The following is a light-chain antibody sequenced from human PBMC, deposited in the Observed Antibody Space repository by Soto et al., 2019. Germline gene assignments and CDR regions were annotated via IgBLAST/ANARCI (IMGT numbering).Light chain of an antibody. CDR2: EVS. J-gene: IGLJ1*01. Sequence: SVLTQPASVCGSPGQSITISCTGTSSDVGGYNYVSWYQQHPGKAPKLMIYEVSNRPSGVYNRFSGSKSGNTASLTISGLQAEDEAHYYCSSYTSGSTYVFGTGTKVTVL. CDR1: SSDVGGYNY. CDR3: SSYTSGSTYV. V-gene: IGLV2-14*01.